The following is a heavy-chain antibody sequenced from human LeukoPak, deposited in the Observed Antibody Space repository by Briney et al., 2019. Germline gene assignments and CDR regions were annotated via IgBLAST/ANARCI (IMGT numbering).Heavy chain of an antibody. CDR1: RFTITNYA. V-gene: IGHV3-30*04. J-gene: IGHJ2*01. Sequence: GRSLRLSCAASRFTITNYAIHWVRQAPGKGLDWVAVVSFDGSDKYYTDSVRGRFIISRDNSKNTLYLQMNSLIPEDTAVYYCARDRALGYFDLWGRGTLVTVSS. CDR3: ARDRALGYFDL. CDR2: VSFDGSDK. D-gene: IGHD3-10*01.